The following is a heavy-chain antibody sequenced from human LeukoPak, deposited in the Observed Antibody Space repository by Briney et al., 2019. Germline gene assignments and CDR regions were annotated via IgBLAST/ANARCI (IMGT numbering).Heavy chain of an antibody. V-gene: IGHV3-7*01. J-gene: IGHJ4*02. D-gene: IGHD5-12*01. CDR1: GFTFSNYW. Sequence: PGRSLRLPCAASGFTFSNYWMTWVRQAPGKGLEWVAHINQDGSKEYYMDSVKARFTISRDNAKNSLSLQMSSLRAEDTAVYYCVRDGGVSGYDLLDYWGQGTLVTVSS. CDR2: INQDGSKE. CDR3: VRDGGVSGYDLLDY.